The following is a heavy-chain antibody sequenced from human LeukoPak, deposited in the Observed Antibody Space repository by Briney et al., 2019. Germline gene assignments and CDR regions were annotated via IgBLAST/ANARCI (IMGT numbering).Heavy chain of an antibody. D-gene: IGHD3-3*01. J-gene: IGHJ3*02. CDR2: ISGSGGST. Sequence: GGSLRLSCAASGFTFSSYAMSWVRQAPGKGLEWVSAISGSGGSTYYADSVKGRFTISRDNSKNTLYLQMNSLRAEDTAVYYCAKGEDSRGYDFTTSPGAFDIWGQGTMVTVSS. CDR3: AKGEDSRGYDFTTSPGAFDI. CDR1: GFTFSSYA. V-gene: IGHV3-23*01.